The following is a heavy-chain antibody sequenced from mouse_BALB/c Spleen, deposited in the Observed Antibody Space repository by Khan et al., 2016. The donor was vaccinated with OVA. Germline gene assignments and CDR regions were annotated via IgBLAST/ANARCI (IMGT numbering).Heavy chain of an antibody. D-gene: IGHD1-1*01. Sequence: EVHLVESGGGLVQPGGSRKLSCVASGFTFSSFGMHWVRQAPEKGLEWVAYISGDSSTIYYTDTVKGRFTISRDNPKNTLFLQMTSLRSEDMAMYYCARSYFYGYYFDQWGQGTTLTVSS. CDR1: GFTFSSFG. V-gene: IGHV5-17*02. CDR3: ARSYFYGYYFDQ. CDR2: ISGDSSTI. J-gene: IGHJ2*01.